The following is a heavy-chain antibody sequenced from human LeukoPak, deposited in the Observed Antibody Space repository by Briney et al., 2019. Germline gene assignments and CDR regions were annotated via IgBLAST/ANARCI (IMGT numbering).Heavy chain of an antibody. D-gene: IGHD2-2*01. V-gene: IGHV4-38-2*02. CDR2: IYHRGST. J-gene: IGHJ4*02. CDR1: GGSISSYY. Sequence: SETMSLTCIVSGGSISSYYWSWIRPPPGKGLEWIGSIYHRGSTYYNPCLKSRVTISVDTSKNQFSLKLSSVTAADTAVYYCARVGYCSSTSCYAPYYFDYWGQGTLVTVSS. CDR3: ARVGYCSSTSCYAPYYFDY.